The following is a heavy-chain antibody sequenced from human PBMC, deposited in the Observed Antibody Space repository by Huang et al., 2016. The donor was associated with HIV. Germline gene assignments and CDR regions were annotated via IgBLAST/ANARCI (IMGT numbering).Heavy chain of an antibody. CDR1: GYLFSNYD. D-gene: IGHD6-19*01. V-gene: IGHV1-8*01. Sequence: QVQLVQSGPEVKKPGASVKVSCQTSGYLFSNYDINWVRQAPGQGLQWRGWLNPNSGKTAYGQNFQGRVTLTRSTSTGAAYMVLNSLTSQDTAVYYCARLTSGWYQDYWGQGTLVTVSS. CDR3: ARLTSGWYQDY. J-gene: IGHJ4*02. CDR2: LNPNSGKT.